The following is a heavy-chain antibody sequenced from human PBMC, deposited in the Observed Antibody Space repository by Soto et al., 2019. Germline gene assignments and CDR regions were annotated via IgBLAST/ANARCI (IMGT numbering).Heavy chain of an antibody. CDR1: GGSISSGGYY. CDR2: IYYSGST. CDR3: ARVKRVVGGRQALYNWFDP. D-gene: IGHD2-2*01. Sequence: SETLSLTCTVSGGSISSGGYYWSWIRQHPGKGLEWIGYIYYSGSTYYNPSLKSRVTISVDTSKNQFSLKLSSVTAADTAVYYCARVKRVVGGRQALYNWFDPWGQGTLVTVSS. V-gene: IGHV4-31*03. J-gene: IGHJ5*02.